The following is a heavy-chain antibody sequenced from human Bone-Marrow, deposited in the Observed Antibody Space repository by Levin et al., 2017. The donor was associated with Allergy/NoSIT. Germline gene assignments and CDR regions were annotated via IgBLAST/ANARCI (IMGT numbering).Heavy chain of an antibody. V-gene: IGHV3-15*01. D-gene: IGHD4-23*01. Sequence: GGSLRLSCAASGFTFSNAWMSWVRQAPGKGLEWVGRIKSKTDGGTTDYAAPVKGRFTISRDDSKHTLYLQMNSLKTEDTAVYYCTTVLSHNDYGGNSAFFYGGALLDYWGQGTLVTVSS. J-gene: IGHJ4*02. CDR1: GFTFSNAW. CDR2: IKSKTDGGTT. CDR3: TTVLSHNDYGGNSAFFYGGALLDY.